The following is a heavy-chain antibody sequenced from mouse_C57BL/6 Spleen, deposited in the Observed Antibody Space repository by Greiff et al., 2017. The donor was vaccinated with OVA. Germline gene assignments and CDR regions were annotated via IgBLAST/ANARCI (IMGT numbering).Heavy chain of an antibody. CDR3: ARHGEYYYGSSPYCFDY. D-gene: IGHD1-1*01. CDR1: GYTFTEYT. J-gene: IGHJ2*01. CDR2: FYPGSGSI. V-gene: IGHV1-62-2*01. Sequence: VQLQESGAELVKPGASVKLSCKASGYTFTEYTIHWVKQRSGQGLEWIGWFYPGSGSIKYNEKFKDKATLTADKSSSTVYMELSRLTSEDSAVYFCARHGEYYYGSSPYCFDYWGQGTTLTVSS.